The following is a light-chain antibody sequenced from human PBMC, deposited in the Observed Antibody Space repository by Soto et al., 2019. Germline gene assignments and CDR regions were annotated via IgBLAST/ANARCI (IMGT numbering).Light chain of an antibody. V-gene: IGKV1-5*03. J-gene: IGKJ1*01. CDR3: QQHQTYST. CDR2: KAA. Sequence: DIQMAQSPSTLSASVGDRVTITCRASQSISVWLAWYQQKPGKAPKLLIYKAASLESGVPSRFSGSGSGTEFTLTISSLQPDDFATYYCQQHQTYSTFGQGTKVEIK. CDR1: QSISVW.